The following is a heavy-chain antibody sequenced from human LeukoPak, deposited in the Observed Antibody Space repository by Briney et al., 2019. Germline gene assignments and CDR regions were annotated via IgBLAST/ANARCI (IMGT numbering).Heavy chain of an antibody. V-gene: IGHV3-21*01. D-gene: IGHD2-2*01. CDR2: ISSSSSYI. Sequence: GGSLRLSCAASGFTFSSYAMHWVRQAPGKGLEWVSSISSSSSYIYYADSVKGRFTISRDNAKNSLYLQMNSLGAEDTAVYYCARDRYWDIVVVPAAQYYYYGMDVWGKGTTVTVSS. CDR1: GFTFSSYA. CDR3: ARDRYWDIVVVPAAQYYYYGMDV. J-gene: IGHJ6*04.